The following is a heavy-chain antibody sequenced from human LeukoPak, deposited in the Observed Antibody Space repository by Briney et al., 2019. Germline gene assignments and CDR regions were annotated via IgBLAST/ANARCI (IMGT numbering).Heavy chain of an antibody. CDR1: GGSISSYY. Sequence: SETLSLTCTVSGGSISSYYWSWIRQPPGKGLEGIGYIYYSGSTNYNPSLKSRVTISVDTSKNQFSLKLSSVTAADTAVYYCARQGYYDSSGYYDWGQGTLVTVSS. J-gene: IGHJ1*01. CDR2: IYYSGST. CDR3: ARQGYYDSSGYYD. D-gene: IGHD3-22*01. V-gene: IGHV4-59*08.